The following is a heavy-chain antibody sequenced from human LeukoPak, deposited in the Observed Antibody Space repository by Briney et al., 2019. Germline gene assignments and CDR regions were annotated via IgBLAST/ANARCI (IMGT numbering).Heavy chain of an antibody. D-gene: IGHD1-1*01. Sequence: GGSLRLSCADSGVTFSSYTMNWVRQAPGKGLEWISYIHSSGNYIFDAASVKGRFTVSRDNARNSLYLQMNSLRVEDTAMYYCAREWNSRATFDYWGQGTLVTVSS. J-gene: IGHJ4*02. CDR2: IHSSGNYI. CDR1: GVTFSSYT. CDR3: AREWNSRATFDY. V-gene: IGHV3-21*05.